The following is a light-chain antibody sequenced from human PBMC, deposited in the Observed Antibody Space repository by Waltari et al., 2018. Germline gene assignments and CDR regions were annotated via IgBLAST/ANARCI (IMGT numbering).Light chain of an antibody. CDR1: QSVSGSS. CDR2: GAS. V-gene: IGKV3-20*01. CDR3: QQYGSSPYT. J-gene: IGKJ2*01. Sequence: EIVLPQSPGTLSLSPGERATPPCRASQSVSGSSLAWYQQIPGQAPRLLIFGASGRATGIPDRFSGSGSGTDFTLSISRLEPEDFAVYYCQQYGSSPYTFGQGTKLEIK.